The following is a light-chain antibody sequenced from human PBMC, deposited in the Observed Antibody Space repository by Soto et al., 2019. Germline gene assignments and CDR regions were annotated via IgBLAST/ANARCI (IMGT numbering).Light chain of an antibody. CDR1: TSNIGSNY. Sequence: QSVLTQPPSASWTPGQGDTISCSGSTSNIGSNYVYWYQQLPGTAPKLLIYRNNQRPSGVPDRFSGSKSGTSASLAISGLRSDDEADYFCATWDDSLNGFYVFGTGTKVTVL. V-gene: IGLV1-47*01. CDR2: RNN. J-gene: IGLJ1*01. CDR3: ATWDDSLNGFYV.